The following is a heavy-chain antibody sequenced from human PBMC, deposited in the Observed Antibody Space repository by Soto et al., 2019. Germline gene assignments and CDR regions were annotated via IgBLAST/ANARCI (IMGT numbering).Heavy chain of an antibody. CDR3: ARQGYCSNTACYTVDY. V-gene: IGHV5-51*01. CDR1: GYRFTNYW. CDR2: IYPGDSNT. J-gene: IGHJ4*02. Sequence: GESLKISCTGSGYRFTNYWIGWVRQMPGKGLEWMGIIYPGDSNTRYSPSFQGQVTISADKSISTAYLQWSSLKASDTAMYFCARQGYCSNTACYTVDYWGQGTLVTVSS. D-gene: IGHD2-2*02.